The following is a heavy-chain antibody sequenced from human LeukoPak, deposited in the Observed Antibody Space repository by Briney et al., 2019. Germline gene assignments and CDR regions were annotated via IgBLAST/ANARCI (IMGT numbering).Heavy chain of an antibody. V-gene: IGHV3-7*01. CDR2: IKTDGTEE. D-gene: IGHD1-26*01. CDR3: ARRLVGGTDYVDY. J-gene: IGHJ4*02. CDR1: GFTFSNYW. Sequence: GGSLRLSCTASGFTFSNYWMPWVRQAPGKGLEWVAHIKTDGTEEYYTGPVKGRINISRDNAHHSLYLHIKSLRVDDTAVYYFARRLVGGTDYVDYWGQGTLVTVSS.